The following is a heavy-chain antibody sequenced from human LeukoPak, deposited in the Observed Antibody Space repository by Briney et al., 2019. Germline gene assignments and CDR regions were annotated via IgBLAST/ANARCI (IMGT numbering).Heavy chain of an antibody. CDR1: GGSFSGYY. CDR2: INHSGST. CDR3: ATFYYDSSGHLVDY. V-gene: IGHV4-34*01. D-gene: IGHD3-22*01. J-gene: IGHJ4*02. Sequence: SETLSLTCAVYGGSFSGYYWSWTRQPPGKGLEWIGEINHSGSTNYKPSLKSRVTISVDTSKNQFSLKLRSVTAADTAVYYCATFYYDSSGHLVDYWGQGTLVTVSS.